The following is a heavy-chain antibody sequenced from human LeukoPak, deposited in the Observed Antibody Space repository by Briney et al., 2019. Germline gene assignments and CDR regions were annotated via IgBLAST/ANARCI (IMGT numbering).Heavy chain of an antibody. CDR2: IWYDGSNK. D-gene: IGHD6-13*01. V-gene: IGHV3-33*01. Sequence: PGRSLRLSCAASGFTFSSYGMHWVRQAPGKGLEWVAVIWYDGSNKYYADSAKGRFTISRDNSKNTLYLQMNSLRAEDTAVYYCARGPYSSSPEFDLWGRGTLVTVSS. CDR1: GFTFSSYG. J-gene: IGHJ2*01. CDR3: ARGPYSSSPEFDL.